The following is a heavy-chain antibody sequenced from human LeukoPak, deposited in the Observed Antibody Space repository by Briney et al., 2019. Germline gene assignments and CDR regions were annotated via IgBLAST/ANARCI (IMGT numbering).Heavy chain of an antibody. CDR2: INPNNDGT. Sequence: ASVKVSCKASGYTFTGYYMHWVRQAPGQGLEWMGWINPNNDGTNYAQKFQGRVTMTRDTSINTAYMELSRLTSDDTAVSYCAIDLDSSGYYFRGFDPWGQGTLVTVSS. J-gene: IGHJ5*02. CDR1: GYTFTGYY. CDR3: AIDLDSSGYYFRGFDP. D-gene: IGHD3-22*01. V-gene: IGHV1-2*02.